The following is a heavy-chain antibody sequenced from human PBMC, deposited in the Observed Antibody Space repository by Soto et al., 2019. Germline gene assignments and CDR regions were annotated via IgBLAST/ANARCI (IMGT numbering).Heavy chain of an antibody. Sequence: TLSLTCAVSGGYISSGGYSWSWIRQPPGKGLEWIGYIYHSGSTYYNPSLKSRVTISVDRSKNQISLKLSSANAADTAVYYCARHIYYYLTWGQGTLVTGSS. CDR1: GGYISSGGYS. V-gene: IGHV4-30-2*01. CDR3: ARHIYYYLT. D-gene: IGHD3-10*01. CDR2: IYHSGST. J-gene: IGHJ5*02.